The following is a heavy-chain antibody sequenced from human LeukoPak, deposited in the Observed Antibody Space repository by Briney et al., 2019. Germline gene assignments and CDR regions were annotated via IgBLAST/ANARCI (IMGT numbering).Heavy chain of an antibody. J-gene: IGHJ4*02. V-gene: IGHV4-34*01. D-gene: IGHD2-15*01. CDR1: GESFDGYY. CDR2: INHVGIT. CDR3: AREVADIVVVVGAMTQPYYFDY. Sequence: MPSETLSLTCAVYGESFDGYYWSWIRQSPGKGLEWIGHINHVGITNHNPSLKSRVTISVDTSKNQFTLKLSSVTAADTAVYYCAREVADIVVVVGAMTQPYYFDYWGQGTLVTVSS.